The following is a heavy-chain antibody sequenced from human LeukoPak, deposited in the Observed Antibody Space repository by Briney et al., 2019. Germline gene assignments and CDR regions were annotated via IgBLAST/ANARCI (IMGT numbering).Heavy chain of an antibody. D-gene: IGHD5-12*01. Sequence: GSLRLSCTVSGFTFSNFWMSWIRQPPGKGLEWIGEINHSGSTSNHNPSLKSRVTMSVDTSKNQFSLKLSSVTAADTAVYYCARKSGYARDYWGQGNLVTVSS. CDR3: ARKSGYARDY. CDR1: GFTFSNFW. CDR2: INHSGST. J-gene: IGHJ4*02. V-gene: IGHV4-34*01.